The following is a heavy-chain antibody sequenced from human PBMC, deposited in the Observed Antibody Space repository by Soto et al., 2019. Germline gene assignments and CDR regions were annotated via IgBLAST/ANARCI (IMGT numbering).Heavy chain of an antibody. J-gene: IGHJ4*02. CDR1: GFTFSDHY. V-gene: IGHV3-72*01. D-gene: IGHD2-2*02. CDR2: IRNRGQSHIA. CDR3: ARDTYTALDY. Sequence: VQLVESGGGLVQPGGSLRLPCAASGFTFSDHYMDWVRQAPGKGLEWVGRIRNRGQSHIADYAASVKGRFTMSRDDRDNSLHLQMNNLKTEDTAVYYCARDTYTALDYWGQGTLVTVSS.